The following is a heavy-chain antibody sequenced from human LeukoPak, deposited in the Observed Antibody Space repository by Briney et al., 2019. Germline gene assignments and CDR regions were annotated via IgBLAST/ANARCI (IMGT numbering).Heavy chain of an antibody. J-gene: IGHJ4*02. CDR3: AREGYSSSWY. V-gene: IGHV1-69*05. CDR1: GGTFSSYA. Sequence: ASVKVSCKASGGTFSSYAISWVRQAPGQGLEWMGGIIPIFGTANYAQKFQGRVTITRDTSASTAYMELSSLRSEDTAVYYCAREGYSSSWYWGQGTLVTVSS. D-gene: IGHD6-13*01. CDR2: IIPIFGTA.